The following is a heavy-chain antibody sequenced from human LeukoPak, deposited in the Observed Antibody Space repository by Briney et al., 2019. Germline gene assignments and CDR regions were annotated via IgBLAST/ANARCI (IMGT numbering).Heavy chain of an antibody. CDR3: ARGDQLLFDY. CDR2: IRYDGSNK. D-gene: IGHD2-2*01. CDR1: GFTFSSYA. Sequence: GGSLRLSCAASGFTFSSYAMSWVRQAPGKGLEWVAFIRYDGSNKYYADSVKGRFTISRDNSKNTLYLQMNSLRAEDTAVYYCARGDQLLFDYWGQGTLVTVSS. J-gene: IGHJ4*02. V-gene: IGHV3-30*02.